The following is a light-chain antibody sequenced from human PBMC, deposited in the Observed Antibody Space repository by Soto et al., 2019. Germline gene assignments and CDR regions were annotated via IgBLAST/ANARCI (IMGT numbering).Light chain of an antibody. J-gene: IGLJ2*01. CDR2: DVS. CDR1: SSDDGGYNY. Sequence: QSALTQPRSVSGSPGQSVTISCTGTSSDDGGYNYVSWYQQHPGKAPKLMIYDVSQRPSGVPDRFSGSKSGNTASLTISGLQAEDEADYYCCSYAGSHFLFGGGTKLTVL. CDR3: CSYAGSHFL. V-gene: IGLV2-11*01.